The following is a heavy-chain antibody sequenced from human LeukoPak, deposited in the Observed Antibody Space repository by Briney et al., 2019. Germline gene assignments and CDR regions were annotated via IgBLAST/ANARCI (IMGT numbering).Heavy chain of an antibody. CDR3: ARARVVTSALWFDP. J-gene: IGHJ5*02. CDR1: GFTFSSYE. CDR2: ISSSGSTI. D-gene: IGHD4-23*01. Sequence: PGGSLRLSCAASGFTFSSYEMNWVRQAPGKGLEWVSYISSSGSTIYYADSVKGRFTISRDNAKNSLYLQMNSLRAEDTAVYYCARARVVTSALWFDPWGQGTLVTVSS. V-gene: IGHV3-48*03.